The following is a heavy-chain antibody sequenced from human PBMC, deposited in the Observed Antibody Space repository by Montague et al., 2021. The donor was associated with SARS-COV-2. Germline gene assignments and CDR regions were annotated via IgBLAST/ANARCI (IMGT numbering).Heavy chain of an antibody. J-gene: IGHJ4*02. CDR2: VLYTGTP. CDR3: VAGGDSAEAGAY. CDR1: GGSIANSHNY. Sequence: SETLSLTCTVSGGSIANSHNYWGWVRQPPGKGLEWIGSVLYTGTPYDXPCLTARVTISLDTSKNQFSLKMYSVTAADTATYFCVAGGDSAEAGAYWGQGTLVTVSS. D-gene: IGHD3-16*01. V-gene: IGHV4-39*07.